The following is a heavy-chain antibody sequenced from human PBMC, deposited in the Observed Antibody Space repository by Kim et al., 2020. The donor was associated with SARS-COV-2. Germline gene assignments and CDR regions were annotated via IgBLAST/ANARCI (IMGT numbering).Heavy chain of an antibody. CDR1: GFTFSSHW. CDR2: IKVDGRES. J-gene: IGHJ4*02. CDR3: ARGARLVDH. V-gene: IGHV3-7*04. Sequence: GGSLRLSCAASGFTFSSHWMTWVRQAPGKGLEWVANIKVDGRESYYVDSVKGRFTISRDNAKNSLYLQMNSLRAEDTAVYYCARGARLVDHWGQGTLVT.